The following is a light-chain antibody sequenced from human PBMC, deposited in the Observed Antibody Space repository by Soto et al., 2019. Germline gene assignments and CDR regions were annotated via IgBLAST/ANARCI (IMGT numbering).Light chain of an antibody. CDR3: CTRGGSSPTYV. CDR2: EDT. J-gene: IGLJ1*01. V-gene: IGLV2-23*01. CDR1: SSGLGSYRA. Sequence: QSALTQPASVSGSPGQSIALSCTGTSSGLGSYRAVSWYQQHPGEAPKLIIYEDTKRPSGVSDRFSGSKSGNTASLTISGVQPEDEADSHYCTRGGSSPTYVFGTGTKLTVL.